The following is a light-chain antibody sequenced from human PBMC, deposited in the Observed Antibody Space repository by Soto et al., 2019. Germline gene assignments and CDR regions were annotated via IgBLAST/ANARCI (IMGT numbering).Light chain of an antibody. CDR1: SSNIGSNT. J-gene: IGLJ1*01. CDR3: CSYAGSGTDNYV. V-gene: IGLV1-44*01. Sequence: QSVLTQPPSASGTPGQRVTISCSGSSSNIGSNTVNWYQQLPGTAPKLLIYSNNQRPSGVSNRFSGSKSGNTAFLTISGLQAEDEADYYCCSYAGSGTDNYVFGSGTKLTVL. CDR2: SNN.